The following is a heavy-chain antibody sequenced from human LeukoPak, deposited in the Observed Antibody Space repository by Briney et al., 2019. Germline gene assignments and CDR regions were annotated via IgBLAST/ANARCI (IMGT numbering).Heavy chain of an antibody. V-gene: IGHV1-69*13. CDR1: GGTFSSYA. J-gene: IGHJ4*02. CDR3: ATIPD. Sequence: ASVRVSCKASGGTFSSYAISWGRQAPGQGLGWMGGFIPIFGTANYAQKFQGRVTIPADDSTSTAYMELSSLRSEDTAVYYCATIPDWGQGTLVTVSS. CDR2: FIPIFGTA. D-gene: IGHD2-2*02.